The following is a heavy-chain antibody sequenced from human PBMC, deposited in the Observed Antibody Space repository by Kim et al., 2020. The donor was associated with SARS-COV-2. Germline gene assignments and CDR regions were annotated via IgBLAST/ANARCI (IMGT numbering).Heavy chain of an antibody. CDR3: ASSGSVGCSGGSCYSDAFDI. CDR1: GFTFSDYY. Sequence: GGSLRLSCAASGFTFSDYYMSWIRQAPGKGLEWVSYISSSSSYTNYADSVKGRFTISRDNAKNSLYLQMNSMRAEDTAVYYCASSGSVGCSGGSCYSDAFDIWGQGTMVTVSS. CDR2: ISSSSSYT. J-gene: IGHJ3*02. V-gene: IGHV3-11*06. D-gene: IGHD2-15*01.